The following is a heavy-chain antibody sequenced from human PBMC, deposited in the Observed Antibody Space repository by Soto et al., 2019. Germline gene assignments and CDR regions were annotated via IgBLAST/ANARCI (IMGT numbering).Heavy chain of an antibody. CDR3: ATAQGYYDILTGYYMLDY. Sequence: ASVKVSCKVSGYTLTELSIHWVRQAPGKGLEWMGGFDPEDGETIYAQKFQGRVTMTEDTSTDTAYMELSSLRSEDTAVYYCATAQGYYDILTGYYMLDYWGQGTLVTVSS. V-gene: IGHV1-24*01. CDR1: GYTLTELS. CDR2: FDPEDGET. D-gene: IGHD3-9*01. J-gene: IGHJ4*02.